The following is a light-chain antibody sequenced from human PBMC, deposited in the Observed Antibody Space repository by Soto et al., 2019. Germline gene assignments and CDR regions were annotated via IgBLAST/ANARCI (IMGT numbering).Light chain of an antibody. J-gene: IGKJ2*01. CDR1: QSVSSK. Sequence: EIVMTQSPTTVSVSPGERATLSCRASQSVSSKLAWYQQKPGQPPRLHFFDASARATGVPDRFRGSGSGTEFILTISGLQSEDFAVYYCQQYNDWPPYTFGQGTKLEMK. V-gene: IGKV3-15*01. CDR2: DAS. CDR3: QQYNDWPPYT.